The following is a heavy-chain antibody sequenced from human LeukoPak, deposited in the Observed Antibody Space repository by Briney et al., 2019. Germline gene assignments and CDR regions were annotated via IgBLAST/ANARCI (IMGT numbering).Heavy chain of an antibody. Sequence: GGSLRLSCAASGFTFDDYAMHWVRQAPGKGLEWVSGISWNSGSIGYADSVKGRFTISRDNAKNSLYLQMNSLRAEDTALYYCAKDTQWLGMYYFDYWGQGTLVTVSS. J-gene: IGHJ4*02. CDR3: AKDTQWLGMYYFDY. D-gene: IGHD6-19*01. CDR1: GFTFDDYA. CDR2: ISWNSGSI. V-gene: IGHV3-9*01.